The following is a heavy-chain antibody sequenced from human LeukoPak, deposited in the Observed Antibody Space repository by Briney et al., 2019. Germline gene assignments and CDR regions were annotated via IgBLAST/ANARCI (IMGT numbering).Heavy chain of an antibody. J-gene: IGHJ4*02. CDR3: AKRGSGDWGLLDY. CDR1: GFTFSSYG. V-gene: IGHV3-30*18. Sequence: PGTSLRLSCAASGFTFSSYGMHWVRQAPGKGLEWVAVISYDGNNKYYADSVKGRFTISRDNPKSTLYLQLNSLSAEDSAVYYCAKRGSGDWGLLDYWGQGTLVTVSS. D-gene: IGHD2-21*02. CDR2: ISYDGNNK.